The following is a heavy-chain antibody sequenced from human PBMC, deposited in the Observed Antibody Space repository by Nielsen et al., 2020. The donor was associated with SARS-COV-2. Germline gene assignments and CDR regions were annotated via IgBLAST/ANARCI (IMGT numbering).Heavy chain of an antibody. CDR2: IYYSGST. CDR1: GGSISSYY. J-gene: IGHJ6*02. Sequence: SETLSLTCTVSGGSISSYYWSWIRQPPGKGLEWIGYIYYSGSTNYNPSLKSRVTISVDTSKNQFSLKLSSVTAADTAVYYCARSYYDFWSGYTALGMDVWGQGTTVTVSS. V-gene: IGHV4-59*08. CDR3: ARSYYDFWSGYTALGMDV. D-gene: IGHD3-3*01.